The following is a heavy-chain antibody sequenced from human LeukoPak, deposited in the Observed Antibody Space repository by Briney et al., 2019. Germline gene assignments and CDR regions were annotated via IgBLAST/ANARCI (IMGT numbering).Heavy chain of an antibody. CDR3: AKGLYDYVWGSYRHIDY. D-gene: IGHD3-16*02. Sequence: GGSLRLSCAASGFTFSSYAMSWVRQAPGKGLEWVSAISGSGGSIYYADSVKGRFTISRDNSKNTLYLQMNSLRAEDTAVYYCAKGLYDYVWGSYRHIDYWGQGTLVTVSS. V-gene: IGHV3-23*01. J-gene: IGHJ4*02. CDR2: ISGSGGSI. CDR1: GFTFSSYA.